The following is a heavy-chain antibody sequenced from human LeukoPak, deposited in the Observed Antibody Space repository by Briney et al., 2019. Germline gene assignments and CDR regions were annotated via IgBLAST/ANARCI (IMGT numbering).Heavy chain of an antibody. CDR3: ATDSSGYAEYFQH. CDR1: GGTFSSYA. D-gene: IGHD6-19*01. CDR2: ISAYNGNT. Sequence: ASVKVSCKASGGTFSSYAISWVRQAPGQGLEWMGWISAYNGNTNYAQKLQGRVTMTTDTSTSTAYMELRSLRSDDTAVYYCATDSSGYAEYFQHWGQGTLVTVSS. J-gene: IGHJ1*01. V-gene: IGHV1-18*01.